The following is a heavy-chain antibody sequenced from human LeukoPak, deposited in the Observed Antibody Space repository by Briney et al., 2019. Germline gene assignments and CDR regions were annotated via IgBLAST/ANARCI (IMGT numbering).Heavy chain of an antibody. CDR3: ERERAGYSSGWYPFDY. Sequence: PSETLSLTCAVYGGSFSGYYWSWIRQPPGKGLEWIGEINHSGSTNYNPSFKSRVTISVDTSKNQFSLKLSSVTAADTAVYYCERERAGYSSGWYPFDYWGQETLVTVSS. V-gene: IGHV4-34*01. D-gene: IGHD6-19*01. J-gene: IGHJ4*02. CDR2: INHSGST. CDR1: GGSFSGYY.